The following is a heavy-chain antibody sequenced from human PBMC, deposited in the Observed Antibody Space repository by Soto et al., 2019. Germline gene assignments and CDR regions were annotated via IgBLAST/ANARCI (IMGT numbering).Heavy chain of an antibody. D-gene: IGHD3-22*01. V-gene: IGHV3-30*18. CDR3: AKDHVKYYDSSGLDY. Sequence: LRLSCAASGFTFSSYGMHWVRQAPGKGLEWVAVISYDGSNKYYADSVEGRFTISRDNSKNTLYLQMNSLRAEDTAVYYCAKDHVKYYDSSGLDYWGQGTLVTVSS. CDR1: GFTFSSYG. CDR2: ISYDGSNK. J-gene: IGHJ4*02.